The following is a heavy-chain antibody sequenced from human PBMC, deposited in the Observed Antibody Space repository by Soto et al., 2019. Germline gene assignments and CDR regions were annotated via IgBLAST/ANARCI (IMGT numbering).Heavy chain of an antibody. V-gene: IGHV4-30-4*01. CDR3: ARVPAGDKVDY. J-gene: IGHJ4*02. D-gene: IGHD7-27*01. Sequence: QVQLQESGPGLVEPSQTLSLTCTVSGGSISSGYSYWSWIRQFPGKGLEWIGHIYNGGSTYSNPSLTSRFSISVDASKNQFSLKLSSVTAADTAVYYCARVPAGDKVDYWGQGTLVTVSS. CDR2: IYNGGST. CDR1: GGSISSGYSY.